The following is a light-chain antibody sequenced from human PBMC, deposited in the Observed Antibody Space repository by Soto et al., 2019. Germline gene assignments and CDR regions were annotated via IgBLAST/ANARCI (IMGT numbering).Light chain of an antibody. V-gene: IGLV2-14*01. CDR3: SSYTSSRTLV. Sequence: QSVLTQPASVSGSPGQSITISCTGTSSDVGVYNYVSWYQQHPGKVPTLLIYEVSNRPSGLSNRFSGSKSGNTASLTISGLQAEDEADYYCSSYTSSRTLVFGGGTKVTVL. CDR1: SSDVGVYNY. J-gene: IGLJ2*01. CDR2: EVS.